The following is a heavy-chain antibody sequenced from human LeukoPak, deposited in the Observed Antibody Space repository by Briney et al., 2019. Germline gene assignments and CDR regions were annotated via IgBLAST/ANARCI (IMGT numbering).Heavy chain of an antibody. J-gene: IGHJ5*02. D-gene: IGHD4-23*01. Sequence: ASVTVSCTASGYTFTGYYMHWVRQAPGRGLEWMGWINPNSGGTNYAQKFQGRVTMTRDTSISTAYMELSRLRSDDTAVYYCARDNLSTVVTVGNWFDPWGQGTLVTVSS. CDR1: GYTFTGYY. CDR2: INPNSGGT. V-gene: IGHV1-2*02. CDR3: ARDNLSTVVTVGNWFDP.